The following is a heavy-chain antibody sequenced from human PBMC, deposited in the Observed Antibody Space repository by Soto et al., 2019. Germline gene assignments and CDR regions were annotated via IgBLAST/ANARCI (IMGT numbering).Heavy chain of an antibody. CDR3: ARDPGYYDSSGYYENWFDP. D-gene: IGHD3-22*01. J-gene: IGHJ5*02. Sequence: SETLSLTCTVSGGSISSYYWSWIRQPPGKGLEWIGYIYYSGSTNYNPSLKSRVTISVDTSKNQFSLKLSSVTAADTAVYYCARDPGYYDSSGYYENWFDPWGQGTLVTVSS. V-gene: IGHV4-59*01. CDR1: GGSISSYY. CDR2: IYYSGST.